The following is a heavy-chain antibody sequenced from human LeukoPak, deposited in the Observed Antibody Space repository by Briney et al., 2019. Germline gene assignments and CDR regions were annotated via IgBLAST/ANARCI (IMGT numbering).Heavy chain of an antibody. CDR2: INPKSGVT. V-gene: IGHV1-2*02. Sequence: ASVKVSCKASGYTFSDYYLHWVRQAPGQGLEWMGWINPKSGVTNYAQKLQGRVTMTRDTSISTAYMELSRLRSGDTAVFYCARGRREIAFDLWGQGTMVTVSS. J-gene: IGHJ3*01. CDR1: GYTFSDYY. CDR3: ARGRREIAFDL. D-gene: IGHD5-24*01.